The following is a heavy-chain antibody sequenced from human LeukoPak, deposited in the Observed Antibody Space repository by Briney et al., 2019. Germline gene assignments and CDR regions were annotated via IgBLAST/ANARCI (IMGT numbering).Heavy chain of an antibody. CDR2: IKHDGSEK. D-gene: IGHD2-2*01. CDR1: GFAFESFS. J-gene: IGHJ4*02. Sequence: GSLRLSCTASGFAFESFSMTWVRQAPGKGLEWVANIKHDGSEKYYVASVRGRVTVSRDNAKNTVYLQMNNLRAEDTAVYFCARHNWYQFDYWGQGTLVTASS. V-gene: IGHV3-7*01. CDR3: ARHNWYQFDY.